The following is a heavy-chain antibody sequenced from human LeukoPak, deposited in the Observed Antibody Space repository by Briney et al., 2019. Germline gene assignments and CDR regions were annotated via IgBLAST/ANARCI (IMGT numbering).Heavy chain of an antibody. D-gene: IGHD5-18*01. J-gene: IGHJ4*02. CDR3: ARQTVDTGGFDY. V-gene: IGHV4-59*08. CDR1: GGSIGSYY. Sequence: SETLSLTCTVSGGSIGSYYWSWIRQPPGKGLEWIGYISYSGSTNYNPSLKSRVTISSDTSKDQLSLRLSSVTAADTAVYYCARQTVDTGGFDYWGQGTLVTVSS. CDR2: ISYSGST.